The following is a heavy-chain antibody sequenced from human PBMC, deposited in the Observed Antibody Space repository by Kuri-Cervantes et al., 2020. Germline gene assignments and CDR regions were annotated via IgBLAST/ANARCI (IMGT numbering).Heavy chain of an antibody. CDR1: GFTFSSYG. V-gene: IGHV3-30*03. CDR2: ISYDETYK. CDR3: ARLDYDILTRRAEYFQH. D-gene: IGHD3-9*01. Sequence: LSLTCAASGFTFSSYGMHWVRQAPGKGLEWVAIISYDETYKYYADSVKGRFTISRDNSKNTLYLQMNSLRAEDTAMYYCARLDYDILTRRAEYFQHWGQGTLVTVSS. J-gene: IGHJ1*01.